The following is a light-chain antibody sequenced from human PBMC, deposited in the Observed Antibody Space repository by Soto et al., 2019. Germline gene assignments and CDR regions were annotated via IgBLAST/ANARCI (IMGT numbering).Light chain of an antibody. V-gene: IGLV2-11*01. J-gene: IGLJ2*01. CDR1: SNDVGVYTF. CDR2: DVF. CDR3: CSYASNFAI. Sequence: QSALTQPRSVSGFPGQSVTISCAGISNDVGVYTFVSWYQHHPDKAPKLIIYDVFHRPSGVPDRFSGSRSGNTASLTVSGVKAEDEADYYCCSYASNFAIFGGGTKLTVL.